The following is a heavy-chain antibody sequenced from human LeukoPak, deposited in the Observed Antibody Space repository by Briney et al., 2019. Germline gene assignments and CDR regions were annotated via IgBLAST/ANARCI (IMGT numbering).Heavy chain of an antibody. CDR1: GSISSYY. CDR3: ARAGRVGLVVVAAYFDY. Sequence: PSETLSLTCTVSGSISSYYWSWIRQPPGKGLEWIGRIYTSGSTNYNPSLKSRVTMSVDTSKNQFSLKLSSVTAADTAVYYCARAGRVGLVVVAAYFDYWGQGTLVTVSS. D-gene: IGHD2-15*01. J-gene: IGHJ4*02. V-gene: IGHV4-4*07. CDR2: IYTSGST.